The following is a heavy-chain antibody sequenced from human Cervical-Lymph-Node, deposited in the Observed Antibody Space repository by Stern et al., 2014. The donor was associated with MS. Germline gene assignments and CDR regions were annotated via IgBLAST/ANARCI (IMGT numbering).Heavy chain of an antibody. CDR2: IKLDGSEK. Sequence: EVQLEESGGDLVQPGGSLRLSCVASDFTFTNNWMTWVRRAPGKGLEWVANIKLDGSEKYYVDSVKGRFTISRDNSKKSLYLQMNSLRVEDTAVYYCAARARYCRGASCYLGDWFDPWGQGTLVTVSS. CDR3: AARARYCRGASCYLGDWFDP. D-gene: IGHD2-15*01. J-gene: IGHJ5*02. CDR1: DFTFTNNW. V-gene: IGHV3-7*02.